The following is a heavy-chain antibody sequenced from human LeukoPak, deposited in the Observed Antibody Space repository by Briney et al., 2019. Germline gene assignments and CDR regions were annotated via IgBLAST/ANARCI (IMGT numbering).Heavy chain of an antibody. Sequence: ASVKVSCKASGYTFTSYYMHWVRQAPGQGLEWMGITNPSGGSTSYAQKFQGRVTMTRDTSISTAYMELSRLRSDDTAVYYCARSPREMATIAYHYYYYMDVWGKGTTVTNSS. V-gene: IGHV1-46*01. CDR3: ARSPREMATIAYHYYYYMDV. D-gene: IGHD5-24*01. CDR1: GYTFTSYY. CDR2: TNPSGGST. J-gene: IGHJ6*03.